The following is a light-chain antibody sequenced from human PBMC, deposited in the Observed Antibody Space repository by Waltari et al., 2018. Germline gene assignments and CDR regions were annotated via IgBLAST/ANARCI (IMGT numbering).Light chain of an antibody. CDR3: CSFAGTYTVI. CDR2: DVS. Sequence: QSALTQPRSVSGSPGQSVTISCTGTSSDVGGYNYVSCYQKHPGKVPKLMIYDVSKRPSGVPDRFSGSKSDNTASLTISGLQAEDEADYYCCSFAGTYTVIFGGGTKLTVL. CDR1: SSDVGGYNY. J-gene: IGLJ2*01. V-gene: IGLV2-11*01.